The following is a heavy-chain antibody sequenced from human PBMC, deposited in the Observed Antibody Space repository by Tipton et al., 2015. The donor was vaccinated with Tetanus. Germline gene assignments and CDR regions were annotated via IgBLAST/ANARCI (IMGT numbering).Heavy chain of an antibody. D-gene: IGHD2-21*02. CDR1: GGSISSYY. J-gene: IGHJ4*02. Sequence: TLSLTCTVSGGSISSYYWSWIRQPPGKGLEWIGYIYYSGSTNYNPSLKSRVTISVDTSKNQFSLKLSSVTAADTAVYYCARAGGDSWGNFDYWGQGTLVTVSS. CDR2: IYYSGST. CDR3: ARAGGDSWGNFDY. V-gene: IGHV4-59*01.